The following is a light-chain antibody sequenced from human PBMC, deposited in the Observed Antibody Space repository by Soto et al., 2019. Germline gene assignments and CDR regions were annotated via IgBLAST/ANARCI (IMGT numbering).Light chain of an antibody. CDR2: AAS. CDR1: QSVRSSY. J-gene: IGKJ1*01. Sequence: EIVLTQSPDTLSLSPGESATLSCGASQSVRSSYLAWYQQTPGQTPRLLIYAASSRATGIPDRFSGSGSGTDFSLTISRLEAEDFAVYYCQQYGSSPRTFGQGTKVDIK. V-gene: IGKV3-20*01. CDR3: QQYGSSPRT.